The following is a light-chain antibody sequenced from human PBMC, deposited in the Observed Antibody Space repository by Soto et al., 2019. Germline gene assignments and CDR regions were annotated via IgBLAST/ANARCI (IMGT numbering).Light chain of an antibody. CDR1: QSISAW. Sequence: DIQMTQSPSTLSASVGDRVTITCRASQSISAWLAWYQLRPGKAPKLLIYRASTLETGVPSRFSGGGSGTEFTLTISSLQPDDFATYYCHQYDTYSFGQGTKVEI. V-gene: IGKV1-5*03. CDR2: RAS. J-gene: IGKJ1*01. CDR3: HQYDTYS.